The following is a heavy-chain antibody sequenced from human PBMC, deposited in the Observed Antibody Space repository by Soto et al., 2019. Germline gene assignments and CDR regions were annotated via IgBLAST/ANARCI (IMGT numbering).Heavy chain of an antibody. D-gene: IGHD2-8*02. J-gene: IGHJ4*01. CDR3: AKDMVHCTGTRCARYFEK. CDR2: IYTSGTT. CDR1: GGSISVYY. V-gene: IGHV4-4*07. Sequence: SETLSLTCTVSGGSISVYYLSWIRQPAGQGLEWVGHIYTSGTTNYNPSLKSRVSMSRDTSQNQFSLKLNYVTAEDTAVYYCAKDMVHCTGTRCARYFEKWGRGTLVTVSS.